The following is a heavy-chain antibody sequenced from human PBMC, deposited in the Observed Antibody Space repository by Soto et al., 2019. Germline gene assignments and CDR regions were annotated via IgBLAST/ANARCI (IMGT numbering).Heavy chain of an antibody. Sequence: TLSLTCTVTGDSINNRSYYWGWIPQPPGKGLEWIGSIYYSGSTYNNPSLKSRVSMSVDTSKNQFSLKLRSVTAADTALYYCARQRTSVVTQAYFDSWGQGSLVTVSS. V-gene: IGHV4-39*01. D-gene: IGHD2-21*02. CDR2: IYYSGST. J-gene: IGHJ4*02. CDR1: GDSINNRSYY. CDR3: ARQRTSVVTQAYFDS.